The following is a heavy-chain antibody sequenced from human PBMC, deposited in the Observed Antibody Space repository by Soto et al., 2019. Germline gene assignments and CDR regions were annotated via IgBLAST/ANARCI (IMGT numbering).Heavy chain of an antibody. CDR3: AKDKMEQWLVGGCYDY. V-gene: IGHV3-23*01. CDR1: GFTFSSHA. Sequence: EVQLLESGGGLVQPGGSLRLSCAASGFTFSSHAMSWVRQAPGKGLEWVSSTIDSGGRSYHADSVRGRFTISRDNSKNTLYLQMNSLRADDTAIYYCAKDKMEQWLVGGCYDYWGQGALVTVSS. J-gene: IGHJ4*02. CDR2: TIDSGGRS. D-gene: IGHD6-19*01.